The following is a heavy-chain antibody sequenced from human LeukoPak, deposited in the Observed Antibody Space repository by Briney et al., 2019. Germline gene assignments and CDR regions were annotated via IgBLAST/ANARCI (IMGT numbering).Heavy chain of an antibody. CDR2: INHSGST. CDR1: GGSFSGYY. Sequence: PSETLSLTCAVYGGSFSGYYWSWTRQPPGKGLEWIGEINHSGSTNYNPSLKSRVTISVDTSKNQFSLKLSSVTAADTAVYYCARAGYCSSTSCYIDYWGQGTLVTVSS. J-gene: IGHJ4*02. CDR3: ARAGYCSSTSCYIDY. V-gene: IGHV4-34*01. D-gene: IGHD2-2*02.